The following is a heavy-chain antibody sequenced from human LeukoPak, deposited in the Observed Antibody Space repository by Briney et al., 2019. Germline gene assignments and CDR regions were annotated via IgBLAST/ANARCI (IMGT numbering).Heavy chain of an antibody. CDR1: GYTFTSYA. CDR2: INAGNGNT. CDR3: ARTSPGDY. V-gene: IGHV1-3*01. Sequence: ASVKVSCKASGYTFTSYAMHWVRQAPGQRLEWMGWINAGNGNTKYSQKFQGRVTMTTDTSTSTAYMELRSLRSDDTAVYYCARTSPGDYWGQGTLVTVSS. J-gene: IGHJ4*02.